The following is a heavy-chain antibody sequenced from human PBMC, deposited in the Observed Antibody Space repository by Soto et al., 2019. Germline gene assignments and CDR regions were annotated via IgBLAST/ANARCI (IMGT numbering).Heavy chain of an antibody. Sequence: PGGSLRPSCAASKFTSSTYAMTWVRQAPGKGLEWVSDISGSGDNTYYADSVKGRSTISRDNSKSTLYLQMNSLRAEDTDVYYCAKDMVHCTGTRCARYFEKWGRGTLVTVSS. CDR3: AKDMVHCTGTRCARYFEK. D-gene: IGHD2-8*02. J-gene: IGHJ4*02. CDR2: ISGSGDNT. CDR1: KFTSSTYA. V-gene: IGHV3-23*01.